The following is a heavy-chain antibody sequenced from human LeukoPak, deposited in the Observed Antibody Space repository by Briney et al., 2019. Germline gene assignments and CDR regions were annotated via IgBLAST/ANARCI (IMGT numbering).Heavy chain of an antibody. D-gene: IGHD6-19*01. V-gene: IGHV1-3*01. CDR3: ARSSSGWYGVNYGMDV. J-gene: IGHJ6*02. CDR2: SNAGNGNT. Sequence: ASVKVSCKASGYTFTSYAMHWVRQAPGQRLESIGWSNAGNGNTKYSQKFQGRVTITRDTSASTAYMELSSLRSEDTAVYYCARSSSGWYGVNYGMDVWGQGTTVTVSS. CDR1: GYTFTSYA.